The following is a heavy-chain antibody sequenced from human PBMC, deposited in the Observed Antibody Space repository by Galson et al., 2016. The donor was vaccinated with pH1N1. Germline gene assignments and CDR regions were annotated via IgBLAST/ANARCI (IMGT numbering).Heavy chain of an antibody. J-gene: IGHJ3*01. V-gene: IGHV5-51*03. CDR2: VNPGGSII. D-gene: IGHD4-17*01. CDR3: ARPEDFGDYRGDALDL. Sequence: QSGAEVKKPGESLKISCKASGYRFTSYWIAWVRQVPGEGLEWVGVVNPGGSIISYSPPFQGQLTISNDRSINTASLHWISLKASNTATYCSARPEDFGDYRGDALDLWGQGTMVIVSS. CDR1: GYRFTSYW.